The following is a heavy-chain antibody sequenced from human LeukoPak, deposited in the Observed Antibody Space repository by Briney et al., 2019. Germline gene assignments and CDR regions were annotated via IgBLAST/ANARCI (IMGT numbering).Heavy chain of an antibody. D-gene: IGHD3-16*01. V-gene: IGHV5-51*01. Sequence: GESLKISCKGSGYSFSNYWIGWVRQLPGKGLEWMGIIYPGDSDTRYSPSFQGQVTISADKSISTAYLQWSSLKASDTAMYYCARHYYDYVWGSYGIDYWGQGTLVTVSS. CDR2: IYPGDSDT. J-gene: IGHJ4*02. CDR1: GYSFSNYW. CDR3: ARHYYDYVWGSYGIDY.